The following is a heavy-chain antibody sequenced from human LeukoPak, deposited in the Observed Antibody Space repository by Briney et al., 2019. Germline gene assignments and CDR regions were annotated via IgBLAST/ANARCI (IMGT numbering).Heavy chain of an antibody. CDR1: GGSISSYY. V-gene: IGHV4-59*12. CDR3: ARGWVGGDYYDSSGYYLFDY. J-gene: IGHJ4*02. CDR2: IYYSGST. D-gene: IGHD3-22*01. Sequence: PSETLSLTCTVSGGSISSYYWSWIRQPPGKGLEWIGYIYYSGSTNYNPSLKSRVTISVDTSKNQFSLKLSSVTAADTAVYYCARGWVGGDYYDSSGYYLFDYWGQGTLVTVSS.